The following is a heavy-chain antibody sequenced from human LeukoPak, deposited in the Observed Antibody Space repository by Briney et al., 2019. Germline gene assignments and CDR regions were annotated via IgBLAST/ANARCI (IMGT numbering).Heavy chain of an antibody. V-gene: IGHV1-46*01. J-gene: IGHJ4*02. CDR2: SIPSGGST. D-gene: IGHD6-19*01. CDR1: ANTLTTSY. CDR3: ATESAGNSLLDY. Sequence: ASVKVSCKASANTLTTSYIHWVRQAPGQGLEWMGMSIPSGGSTSYAQKFQGRVTMTRDTSTGTVYMSLSSLRSDDTAIYYCATESAGNSLLDYWGQGTLVTVSS.